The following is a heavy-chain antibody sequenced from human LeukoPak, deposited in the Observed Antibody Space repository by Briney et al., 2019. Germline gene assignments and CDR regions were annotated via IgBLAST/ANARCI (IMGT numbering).Heavy chain of an antibody. D-gene: IGHD2-2*01. V-gene: IGHV4-34*01. CDR3: TKGSVSSTTRWFDP. Sequence: SETLSLTCVAYDGSFSTSFWSWIRQPPGEGLEWIGEIQPSGSTKYNPSLKSRVTVSADTSKNEVSLWLSSVTAADTAFYYCTKGSVSSTTRWFDPWGQGTLVTVSS. CDR1: DGSFSTSF. J-gene: IGHJ5*02. CDR2: IQPSGST.